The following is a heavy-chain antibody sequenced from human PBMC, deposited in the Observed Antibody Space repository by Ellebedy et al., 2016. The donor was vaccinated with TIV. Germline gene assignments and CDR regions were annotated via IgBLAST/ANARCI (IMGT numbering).Heavy chain of an antibody. V-gene: IGHV3-48*04. J-gene: IGHJ3*02. Sequence: GESLKISCAASGFTFSSHTMNWVRQAPGKGLEWVSYISSTGTTIYYADSVKGRFTISRDNAKISLYLLMNSLTAEDTAVYYCANGAYDIWGQGTMVTVSS. CDR1: GFTFSSHT. CDR2: ISSTGTTI. CDR3: ANGAYDI.